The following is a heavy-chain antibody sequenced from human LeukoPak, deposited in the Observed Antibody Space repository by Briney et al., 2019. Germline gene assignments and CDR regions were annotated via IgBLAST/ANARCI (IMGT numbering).Heavy chain of an antibody. V-gene: IGHV1-46*01. CDR3: ARDLPHYYGSGSYYPFDY. J-gene: IGHJ4*02. D-gene: IGHD3-10*01. CDR1: GYTFTSYY. CDR2: INPSGGST. Sequence: ASVKVSCKASGYTFTSYYMHWVRQAPGQGLEWMGIINPSGGSTSYAQKFQGRVTMTRDTSISTAYMELSRLRSDDTAVYYCARDLPHYYGSGSYYPFDYWGQGTLVTVSS.